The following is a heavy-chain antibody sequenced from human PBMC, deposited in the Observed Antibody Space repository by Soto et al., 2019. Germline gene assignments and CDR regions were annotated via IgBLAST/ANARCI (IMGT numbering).Heavy chain of an antibody. Sequence: SVEVCCKASGGTFSSYAISWVRQSTGQGLEWMGGIIPIFGTANYAQKFQGRVTITADESTSTAYMELSSLRSEDTAVYYCARDREMTTVTPNWLDPWGQGTLVTVSS. CDR2: IIPIFGTA. CDR3: ARDREMTTVTPNWLDP. V-gene: IGHV1-69*13. J-gene: IGHJ5*02. CDR1: GGTFSSYA. D-gene: IGHD4-17*01.